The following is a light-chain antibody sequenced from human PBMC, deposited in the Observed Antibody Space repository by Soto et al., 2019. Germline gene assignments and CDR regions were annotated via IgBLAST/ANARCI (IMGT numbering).Light chain of an antibody. CDR1: QRVSSGY. V-gene: IGKV3-20*01. J-gene: IGKJ5*01. CDR3: QQYGGSPAIT. CDR2: GAS. Sequence: EGVLTKSPGTLSLSPGERATLSCRAIQRVSSGYVAWYQQKPGQAPRLLIYGASSRATGIPDRFRASASGTDFTLTISRLEPEDFAVYFCQQYGGSPAITFGQGTRLEIK.